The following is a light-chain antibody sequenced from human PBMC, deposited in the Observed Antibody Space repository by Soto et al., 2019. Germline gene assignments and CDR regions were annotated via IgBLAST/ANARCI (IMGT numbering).Light chain of an antibody. J-gene: IGKJ2*01. V-gene: IGKV3-15*01. CDR3: QQYNNWHPKYT. CDR2: GAS. Sequence: EIVMTQSPATLSVSPGERATLACRASQSVSSNLDWYQQKPGQAPRLLIYGASTRATGIPARFSGSGSGTEFTLTISSLQSEDFAVYYCQQYNNWHPKYTFGQGTKLEIK. CDR1: QSVSSN.